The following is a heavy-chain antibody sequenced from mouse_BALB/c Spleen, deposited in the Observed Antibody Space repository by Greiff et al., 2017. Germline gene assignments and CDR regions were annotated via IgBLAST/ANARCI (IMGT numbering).Heavy chain of an antibody. CDR1: GYSFTGYY. Sequence: LVKTGASVKISCKASGYSFTGYYMHWVKQSHGKSLEWIGYISCYNGATSYNQKFKGKATFTVDTSSSTAYMQFNSLTSEDSAVYYCARGKYGNGYYAMDYWGQGTSVTVSS. CDR2: ISCYNGAT. J-gene: IGHJ4*01. V-gene: IGHV1S34*01. CDR3: ARGKYGNGYYAMDY. D-gene: IGHD2-10*02.